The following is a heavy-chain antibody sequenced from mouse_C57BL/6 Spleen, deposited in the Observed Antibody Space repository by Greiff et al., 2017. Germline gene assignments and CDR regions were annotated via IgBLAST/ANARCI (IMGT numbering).Heavy chain of an antibody. CDR1: GYTFTSYW. J-gene: IGHJ2*01. CDR3: ARDGTGYFGG. Sequence: QVQLQQSGAELVKPGASVKMSCKASGYTFTSYWMTWVKQRPGQGLEWIGDIYPGSGSTNYNEKFKSKATLTADTSSSTAYMQLSSLTSEDSAVYYCARDGTGYFGGWGQGTTVT. D-gene: IGHD4-1*01. V-gene: IGHV1-55*01. CDR2: IYPGSGST.